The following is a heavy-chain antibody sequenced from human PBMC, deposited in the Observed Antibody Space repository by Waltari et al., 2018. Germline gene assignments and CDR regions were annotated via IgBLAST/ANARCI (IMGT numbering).Heavy chain of an antibody. CDR2: IYSGGST. Sequence: EVQLLESGGGLVQPGGSLRLSCAAAGFTFSSYAMSWVRQAPGKGLEWVSVIYSGGSTYYADSVKGRFTISRDNSKNTLYLQMNSLRAEDTAVDYCAKDSNLGLKDYWGQGTLVTVSS. CDR3: AKDSNLGLKDY. CDR1: GFTFSSYA. V-gene: IGHV3-23*03. J-gene: IGHJ4*02. D-gene: IGHD3-16*01.